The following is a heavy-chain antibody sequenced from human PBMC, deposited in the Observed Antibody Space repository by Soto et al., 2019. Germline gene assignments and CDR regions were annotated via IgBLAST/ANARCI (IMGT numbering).Heavy chain of an antibody. Sequence: PGGSLRLSCAASGFTFCSSWLSSFRQAPGKGLEWVANIKKEGSEKYYVDSVKGRFTISRDNAKNSLYLQMNSLRAEDTAVYYCARGGHSGYLYYFDYWGQGTLVTVSS. D-gene: IGHD5-12*01. V-gene: IGHV3-7*05. CDR2: IKKEGSEK. CDR1: GFTFCSSW. CDR3: ARGGHSGYLYYFDY. J-gene: IGHJ4*02.